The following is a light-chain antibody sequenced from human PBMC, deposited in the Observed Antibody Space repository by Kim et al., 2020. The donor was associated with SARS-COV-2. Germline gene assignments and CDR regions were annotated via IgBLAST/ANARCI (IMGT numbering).Light chain of an antibody. CDR2: YDS. CDR3: QVWDSSSEV. V-gene: IGLV3-21*04. CDR1: NIGSKS. Sequence: SYELTQPPSVSVAPGKTARITCGGNNIGSKSVHWYQQKPSQAPVLVIYYDSDRPSGIPERFSGSNSGNTATLTISRVEAGDEADYYCQVWDSSSEVFGGGTQLTVL. J-gene: IGLJ3*02.